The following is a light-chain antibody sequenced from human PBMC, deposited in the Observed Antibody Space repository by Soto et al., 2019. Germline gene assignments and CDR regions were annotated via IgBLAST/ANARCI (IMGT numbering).Light chain of an antibody. CDR2: EVS. V-gene: IGLV2-8*01. J-gene: IGLJ1*01. CDR3: SSYAGSNNLGV. Sequence: QSALTQPPSTSGSLGQPVTISCTGTSSDVGGYNYVSWYQHHPGKAPTLMIYEVSKWPSRVPDRFSGSKSGNTASLTVSGLQAVDEGDYYCSSYAGSNNLGVFGTGTKVTVL. CDR1: SSDVGGYNY.